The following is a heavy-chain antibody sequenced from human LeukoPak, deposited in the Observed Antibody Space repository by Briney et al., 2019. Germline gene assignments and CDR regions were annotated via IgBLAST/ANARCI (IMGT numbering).Heavy chain of an antibody. CDR1: GYSFIGYH. J-gene: IGHJ4*02. Sequence: GASVKVSCKASGYSFIGYHMHWVRQAPGQGLEWMGWTNPNTGGTKYAQKFQGRVAMTRDTSISTAYMELSSLRSDDTAVYFCASVEMATIGFEHWGQGTLATVSS. CDR2: TNPNTGGT. D-gene: IGHD5-24*01. CDR3: ASVEMATIGFEH. V-gene: IGHV1-2*02.